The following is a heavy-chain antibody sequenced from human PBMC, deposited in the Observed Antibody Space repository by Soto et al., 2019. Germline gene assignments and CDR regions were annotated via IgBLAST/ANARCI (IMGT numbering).Heavy chain of an antibody. V-gene: IGHV3-23*01. D-gene: IGHD6-13*01. CDR2: ISGSGGST. CDR3: AKEGSSRGGAFDI. CDR1: GFTFSSYA. J-gene: IGHJ3*02. Sequence: EVQLLEPGGGLGQPGGSLRLSCAASGFTFSSYAMSWVRQAPGKGLEWVSAISGSGGSTYYADSVKGRFTISRDNYKNTLYLQMNSLRAEDTAVYYCAKEGSSRGGAFDIWGQGTMGTVSS.